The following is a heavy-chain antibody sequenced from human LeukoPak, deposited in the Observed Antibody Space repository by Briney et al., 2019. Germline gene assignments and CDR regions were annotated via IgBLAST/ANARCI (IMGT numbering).Heavy chain of an antibody. CDR1: GYSISSGYY. Sequence: SETLSLTCTVSGYSISSGYYWGWIRQPPGKGLEWIGSIYHSGSTYYNPSLKSRVTISVDTSKNQFSLKLSSVTAADTAVYYCATYSGSYRYFDYWGQGTLVTVSS. D-gene: IGHD1-26*01. CDR2: IYHSGST. J-gene: IGHJ4*02. V-gene: IGHV4-38-2*02. CDR3: ATYSGSYRYFDY.